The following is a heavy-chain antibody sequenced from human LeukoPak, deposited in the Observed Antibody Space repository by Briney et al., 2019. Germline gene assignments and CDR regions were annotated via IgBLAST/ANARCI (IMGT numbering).Heavy chain of an antibody. CDR2: ISNSGTAI. D-gene: IGHD5-18*01. Sequence: GGSLRLSCAASGFTFSSYEMNWGRQAPGKGLEWVSYISNSGTAIYYADSVKGRLTISRDNAKSSLYMQMNSLRAEDTAVYYCARAGYSMDTEYFQHWGQGTLVTVSS. J-gene: IGHJ1*01. CDR3: ARAGYSMDTEYFQH. CDR1: GFTFSSYE. V-gene: IGHV3-48*03.